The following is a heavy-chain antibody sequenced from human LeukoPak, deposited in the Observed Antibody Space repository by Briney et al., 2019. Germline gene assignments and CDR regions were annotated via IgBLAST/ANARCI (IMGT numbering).Heavy chain of an antibody. CDR3: AREPIVGATTEFYFDY. J-gene: IGHJ4*02. CDR2: IIPIFGTA. CDR1: GGTFSSYA. D-gene: IGHD1-26*01. Sequence: ASVKVSCKASGGTFSSYAISWLRQAPGQGLEWMGRIIPIFGTANYAQKFQGRVTITTDESTSTAYMELSSLRSEDTAVYYCAREPIVGATTEFYFDYWGQGTLVTVSS. V-gene: IGHV1-69*05.